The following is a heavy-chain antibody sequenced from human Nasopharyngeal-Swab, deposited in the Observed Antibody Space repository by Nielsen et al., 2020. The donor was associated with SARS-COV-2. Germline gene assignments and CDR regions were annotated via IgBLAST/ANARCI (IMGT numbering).Heavy chain of an antibody. J-gene: IGHJ4*02. CDR3: AKLAYILTGYPDY. CDR2: ISGSGGNT. Sequence: GESLKISCAASGFTFSSYAMSWVRQAPGKGLEWVSAISGSGGNTYYADSVKGRFTISRDNSKNTLYLQMNSLRAEDTAVYYCAKLAYILTGYPDYWGQGTLVTVSS. V-gene: IGHV3-23*01. CDR1: GFTFSSYA. D-gene: IGHD3-9*01.